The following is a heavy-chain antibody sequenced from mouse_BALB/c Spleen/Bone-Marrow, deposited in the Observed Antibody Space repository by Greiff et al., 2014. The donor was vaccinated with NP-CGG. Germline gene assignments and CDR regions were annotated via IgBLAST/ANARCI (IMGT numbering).Heavy chain of an antibody. CDR3: SRLYYYGNSAY. CDR2: INPDSSTI. D-gene: IGHD1-1*01. CDR1: GVDFSRYW. J-gene: IGHJ3*01. V-gene: IGHV4-1*02. Sequence: APGGVDFSRYWMSWVRQAPGKGLEWIGEINPDSSTINYTPSLKDKFIISRDNAKNTLYLQMSKVRSEDTALYYCSRLYYYGNSAYWGQGTLVTVSA.